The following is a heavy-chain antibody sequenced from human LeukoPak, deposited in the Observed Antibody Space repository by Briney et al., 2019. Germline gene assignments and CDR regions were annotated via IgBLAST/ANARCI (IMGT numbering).Heavy chain of an antibody. Sequence: GGSLRLSCAASACRFSSFAMTWVRQAPGKGLKWVSGIHGNGETTYYADSVKGRFTISRDNSRELLYLQMNSLRVEDTAVYYCAKDPNGDYVGAFDSWGQGTMVTVSS. D-gene: IGHD4-17*01. CDR2: IHGNGETT. CDR1: ACRFSSFA. J-gene: IGHJ3*02. V-gene: IGHV3-23*01. CDR3: AKDPNGDYVGAFDS.